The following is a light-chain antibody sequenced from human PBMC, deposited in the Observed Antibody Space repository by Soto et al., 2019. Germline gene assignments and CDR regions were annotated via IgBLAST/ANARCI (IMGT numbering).Light chain of an antibody. J-gene: IGKJ5*01. V-gene: IGKV3-15*01. CDR2: AAS. CDR1: QSVRSN. CDR3: QQYNEWPTFT. Sequence: EIVMTQSPATLSVSPGERATLSCRASQSVRSNLAWYQQKPGQAPRLGIYAASTRATGIPDRFSGSVSGTEFTLTISSLQSEDFAVYYCQQYNEWPTFTFGQGT.